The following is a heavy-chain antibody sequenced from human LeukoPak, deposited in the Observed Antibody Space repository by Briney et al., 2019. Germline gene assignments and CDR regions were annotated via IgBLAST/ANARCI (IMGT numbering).Heavy chain of an antibody. V-gene: IGHV3-23*01. D-gene: IGHD1-26*01. CDR2: ISGSGSNT. CDR3: AKDLRYSGSPRAFYF. J-gene: IGHJ3*01. CDR1: GFTFSSYA. Sequence: PGGSLRLSCAASGFTFSSYAMSWVRQAPGKGLEWVSTISGSGSNTFYADSVKGRFTISRDNSKYTLYLQMNSLRAEDTAVYYCAKDLRYSGSPRAFYFWGQGTMVTVSS.